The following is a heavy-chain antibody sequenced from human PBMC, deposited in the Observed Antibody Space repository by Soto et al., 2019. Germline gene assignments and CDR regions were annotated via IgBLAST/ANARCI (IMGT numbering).Heavy chain of an antibody. J-gene: IGHJ5*02. V-gene: IGHV3-23*01. CDR1: GFTFSSYA. D-gene: IGHD2-15*01. CDR2: ISGSGGST. Sequence: PGGSLRLSCAASGFTFSSYAMSWVRQAPGKGLEWVSAISGSGGSTYYADSVKGRFTISRDNSKNTLYLQMNSLRAEGTAVYYCAKAELGYCSGGSCYFSPWGQGTLVTVSS. CDR3: AKAELGYCSGGSCYFSP.